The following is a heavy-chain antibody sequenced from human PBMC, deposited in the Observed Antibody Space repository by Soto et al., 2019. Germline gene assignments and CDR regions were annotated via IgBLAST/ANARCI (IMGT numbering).Heavy chain of an antibody. D-gene: IGHD2-21*01. CDR2: ITTSSAYI. CDR1: GFTFNTYA. Sequence: VQLVESGGGLVKPGGSLRLSCAASGFTFNTYAMNWVRQAPGKGLEWVSSITTSSAYIYYADSLKGRITISRAIAKSLLSLQMTSLTAEDTAVDSCVRSSIARLLGHSWFDAWGPGALVTGSS. V-gene: IGHV3-21*01. CDR3: VRSSIARLLGHSWFDA. J-gene: IGHJ5*02.